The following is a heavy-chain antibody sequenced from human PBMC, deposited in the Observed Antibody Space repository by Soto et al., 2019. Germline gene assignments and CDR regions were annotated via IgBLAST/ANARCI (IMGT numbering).Heavy chain of an antibody. CDR2: ISGSGGST. J-gene: IGHJ6*03. CDR3: ATHRGADFWSGYYRYYYYMDV. V-gene: IGHV3-23*01. D-gene: IGHD3-3*01. Sequence: GGSLRLSCAASGFTFSSYAMSWVRQAPGKGLEWVSAISGSGGSTYYADSVKGRFTISRDNSKNTLYLQMNSLRAEDTAVYYCATHRGADFWSGYYRYYYYMDVWGKGTTVTVSS. CDR1: GFTFSSYA.